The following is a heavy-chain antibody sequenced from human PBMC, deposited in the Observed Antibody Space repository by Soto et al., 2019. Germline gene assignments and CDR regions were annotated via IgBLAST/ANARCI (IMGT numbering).Heavy chain of an antibody. Sequence: QVQLQESGPGLVKPSEPLSLTCTVSGGSVSSGNYNWGWIRQPPGKGPEWIGYIYYSGSTRYNPSLKSRLTISVDTSKNHFALKLTSVNAADTAVYYCARGRNNWFDPWGQGTLVTVSS. CDR1: GGSVSSGNYN. J-gene: IGHJ5*02. V-gene: IGHV4-61*03. CDR2: IYYSGST. CDR3: ARGRNNWFDP.